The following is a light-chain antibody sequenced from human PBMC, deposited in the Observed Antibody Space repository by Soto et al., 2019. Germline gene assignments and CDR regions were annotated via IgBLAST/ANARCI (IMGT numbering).Light chain of an antibody. V-gene: IGKV4-1*01. Sequence: DIVMTQSPDSLAVSLGERATINCKSSQSVLYSSNNKNYLAWYQQKPGQPPKLLIYWASTRESGVPDRFSGSGSGTDFTLTNSSVQAEDVAVYYCQQSYSTPPTFGQGTKVEIK. J-gene: IGKJ1*01. CDR2: WAS. CDR1: QSVLYSSNNKNY. CDR3: QQSYSTPPT.